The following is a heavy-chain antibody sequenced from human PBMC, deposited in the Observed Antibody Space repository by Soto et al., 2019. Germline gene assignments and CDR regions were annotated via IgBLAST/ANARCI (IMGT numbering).Heavy chain of an antibody. CDR3: ARASWHWFDP. V-gene: IGHV4-34*01. D-gene: IGHD2-15*01. J-gene: IGHJ5*02. CDR1: GGSFSGYY. CDR2: INHIGST. Sequence: SETLSLTCAVYGGSFSGYYWSWIRQPPGKGPEWIGEINHIGSTNYNPSLKSRVTISVDTSKIQFSLKLSSVTAADTAVYYCARASWHWFDPWGQGTLVTVSS.